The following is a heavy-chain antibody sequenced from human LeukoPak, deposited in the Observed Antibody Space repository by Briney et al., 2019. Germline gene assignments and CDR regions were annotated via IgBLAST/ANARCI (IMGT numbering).Heavy chain of an antibody. Sequence: SGGSLRLSCAASGFTFSSYAMSWVRQAPGKELEWVSAISGSGGSTYYADSVKGRFTISRDNSKNTLYLQMDSLRAEDTAVYYCARDPVDSSGNIVDYWGQGTLVTVSS. CDR2: ISGSGGST. D-gene: IGHD3-22*01. CDR3: ARDPVDSSGNIVDY. J-gene: IGHJ4*02. CDR1: GFTFSSYA. V-gene: IGHV3-23*01.